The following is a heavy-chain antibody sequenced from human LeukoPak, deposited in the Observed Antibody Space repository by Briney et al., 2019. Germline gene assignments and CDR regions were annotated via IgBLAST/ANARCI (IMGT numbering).Heavy chain of an antibody. D-gene: IGHD1-26*01. V-gene: IGHV1-2*02. J-gene: IGHJ4*02. CDR2: INPNSGVT. CDR3: ARTVGALLLLDY. Sequence: ASVKVSCKASGYTFTDYYIHWVRQAPGQGLEWMGWINPNSGVTNYAQKFQGRVTMTRDTSITTAYMELSRLRSDDTAVYYCARTVGALLLLDYWGQGTLVTVSS. CDR1: GYTFTDYY.